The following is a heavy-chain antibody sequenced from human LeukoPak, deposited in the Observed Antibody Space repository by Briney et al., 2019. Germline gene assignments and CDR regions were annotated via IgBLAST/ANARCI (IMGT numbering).Heavy chain of an antibody. Sequence: PSETLSLTCTVSGGSISSYYWSWIRQPPGKGLEWIGYIYYSGSTNYNPSLKSRVTISVDTSKNQFSLKLSSVTAADTAVYYCARAQWLGPDAFDIWGQGTMVTVSS. D-gene: IGHD6-19*01. CDR2: IYYSGST. CDR3: ARAQWLGPDAFDI. CDR1: GGSISSYY. V-gene: IGHV4-59*01. J-gene: IGHJ3*02.